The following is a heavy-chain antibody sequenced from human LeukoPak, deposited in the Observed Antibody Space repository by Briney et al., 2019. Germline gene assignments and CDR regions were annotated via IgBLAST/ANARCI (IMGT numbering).Heavy chain of an antibody. V-gene: IGHV1-18*01. Sequence: ASAKVSCKASGYTFTSYGISWVRQAPGQGLEWMGWISAYNGNTNYAQKLQGRVTMTTDTSTSTAYMELRSLRSDDTAVYYCARAPQSTTYYYYGMDVWGQGTTVTVSS. J-gene: IGHJ6*02. CDR3: ARAPQSTTYYYYGMDV. CDR1: GYTFTSYG. CDR2: ISAYNGNT. D-gene: IGHD1-1*01.